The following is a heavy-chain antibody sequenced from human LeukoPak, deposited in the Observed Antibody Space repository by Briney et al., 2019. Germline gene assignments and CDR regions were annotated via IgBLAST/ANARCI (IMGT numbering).Heavy chain of an antibody. V-gene: IGHV1-69*02. Sequence: SVKVSCKASGGTFSSYTISWVRQAPGQGLEWMGRIIPILGIANYAQKFQGRVTLTADKSTSTAYMELSSLRSEDTAVYYCATREGHGYSSGWYPNWGQGTLVTVSS. CDR3: ATREGHGYSSGWYPN. CDR2: IIPILGIA. CDR1: GGTFSSYT. D-gene: IGHD6-19*01. J-gene: IGHJ4*02.